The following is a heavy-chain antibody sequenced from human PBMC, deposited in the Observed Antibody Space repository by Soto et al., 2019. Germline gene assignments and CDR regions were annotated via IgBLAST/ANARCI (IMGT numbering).Heavy chain of an antibody. CDR1: GGSISSGDYY. CDR3: ARDSHDNSNYLSNWFDP. CDR2: IYYSGST. Sequence: QVQLRESGPGLVKPSQTLSLTCTVSGGSISSGDYYWSWIRQPPGKGLEWIGYIYYSGSTYYNPSLKSRVTILVDTSKNQFSLKLSSVTAADTAVYYCARDSHDNSNYLSNWFDPWGQGTLVTVSS. V-gene: IGHV4-30-4*01. J-gene: IGHJ5*02. D-gene: IGHD4-4*01.